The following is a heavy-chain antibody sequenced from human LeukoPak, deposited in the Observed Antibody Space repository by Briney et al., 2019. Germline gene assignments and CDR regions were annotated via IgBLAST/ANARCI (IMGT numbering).Heavy chain of an antibody. CDR1: GGSFSGYY. CDR2: INHSGST. V-gene: IGHV4-34*01. J-gene: IGHJ5*02. D-gene: IGHD2-2*01. Sequence: SETLSLTCAVYGGSFSGYYWSWIRQPPGKGLEWIGEINHSGSTNYNPSLKSRVTISVDTSKNQFSLKLSSVTAADTAVYYCARGYCSSTSCYYWFDPWGQGTLVTVSS. CDR3: ARGYCSSTSCYYWFDP.